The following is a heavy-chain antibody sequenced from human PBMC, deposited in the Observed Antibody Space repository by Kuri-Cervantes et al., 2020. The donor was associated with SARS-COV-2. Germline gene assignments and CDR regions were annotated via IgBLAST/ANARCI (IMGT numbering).Heavy chain of an antibody. CDR1: GGTFSSYA. CDR3: ATGTFTVTPDY. J-gene: IGHJ4*02. D-gene: IGHD4-17*01. CDR2: IIPIFGTA. V-gene: IGHV1-69*13. Sequence: SVKVSCKASGGTFSSYAMNWVRQAPGQGLEWMGGIIPIFGTANYAQKFQGRVTITADESTSTAYMELSSLRSEDTAVYYCATGTFTVTPDYWGQGTLVTVSS.